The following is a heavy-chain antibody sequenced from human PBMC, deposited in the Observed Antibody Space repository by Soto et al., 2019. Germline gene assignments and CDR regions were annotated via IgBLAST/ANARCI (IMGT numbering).Heavy chain of an antibody. CDR2: TYYSAKWYN. D-gene: IGHD2-15*01. CDR3: ARDVPEGGGLTHCSGGSCYRPYNWFDP. Sequence: SQTLSLTCAVAGGSVSSNSAACNCIRQSRSGGLGWLGRTYYSAKWYNDYAVSVKSRITINPDTSKNQFSLQLTSVTPEDTAVYYCARDVPEGGGLTHCSGGSCYRPYNWFDPWGQGTLVTVSS. J-gene: IGHJ5*02. CDR1: GGSVSSNSAA. V-gene: IGHV6-1*01.